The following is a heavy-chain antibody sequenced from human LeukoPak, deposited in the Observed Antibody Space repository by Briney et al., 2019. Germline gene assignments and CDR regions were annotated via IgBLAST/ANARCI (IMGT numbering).Heavy chain of an antibody. V-gene: IGHV3-11*04. D-gene: IGHD5-18*01. CDR3: ARDGGSYGPR. Sequence: GGSLRLSCEASGFTFSDFYMSWIRQAPGQGLEWLSYISTTGYTIYYADSVKGRFTISRDNAKNSLYLQMNSLRAEDTAVYYCARDGGSYGPRWGQGTLVTVSS. CDR1: GFTFSDFY. J-gene: IGHJ4*02. CDR2: ISTTGYTI.